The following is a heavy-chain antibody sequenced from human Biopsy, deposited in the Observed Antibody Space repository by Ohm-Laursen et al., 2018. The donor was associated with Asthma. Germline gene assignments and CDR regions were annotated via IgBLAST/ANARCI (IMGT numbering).Heavy chain of an antibody. CDR2: IWYDGSNK. Sequence: SLRLSCSASGFTFSSYGMHWVHQAPGKGLEWVAVIWYDGSNKYYADSVKGRFTISRDNSKNTLYLQMNSLRAEDTAVYYCAKGHGDYVFPYFQHWGQGTLVTVSS. V-gene: IGHV3-33*06. CDR3: AKGHGDYVFPYFQH. CDR1: GFTFSSYG. J-gene: IGHJ1*01. D-gene: IGHD4-17*01.